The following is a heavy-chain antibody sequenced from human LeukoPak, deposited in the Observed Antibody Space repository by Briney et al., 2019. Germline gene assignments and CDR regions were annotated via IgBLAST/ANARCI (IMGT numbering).Heavy chain of an antibody. Sequence: ASVKVSCKASGYTFTGYYMHWVRQAPGQGLEWMGWINPNSGGTNYAQKFQGRVTMTRDTSISTAYMELSRLRSDDTAVYYCARERKFQRFGESCWFDPWGQGTLVTVSS. CDR1: GYTFTGYY. V-gene: IGHV1-2*02. CDR2: INPNSGGT. CDR3: ARERKFQRFGESCWFDP. J-gene: IGHJ5*02. D-gene: IGHD3-10*01.